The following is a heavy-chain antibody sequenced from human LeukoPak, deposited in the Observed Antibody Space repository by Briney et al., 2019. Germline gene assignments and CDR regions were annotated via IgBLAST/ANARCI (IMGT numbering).Heavy chain of an antibody. CDR1: GFTFGSYA. CDR2: ISYDGSNK. J-gene: IGHJ6*02. Sequence: GGSLRLSCAASGFTFGSYAMHWVRQAPGKGLEWVAVISYDGSNKYYADSVKGRFTISRDNAKNSLYLQMNSLRAEDTAVYYCARDSKSSSWYYYYYGMDVWGQGTTVTVSS. CDR3: ARDSKSSSWYYYYYGMDV. V-gene: IGHV3-30-3*01. D-gene: IGHD6-13*01.